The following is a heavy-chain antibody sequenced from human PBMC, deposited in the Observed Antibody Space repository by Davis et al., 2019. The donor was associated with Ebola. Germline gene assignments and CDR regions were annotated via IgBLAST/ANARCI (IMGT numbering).Heavy chain of an antibody. CDR1: GFIFSSYV. J-gene: IGHJ3*02. CDR2: LVTSADT. D-gene: IGHD1-26*01. CDR3: AKDTSNIWFDI. V-gene: IGHV3-23*01. Sequence: GGSLRLSCAASGFIFSSYVMSWVRQAPGKWLEWISTLVTSADTYYAASVKGRFTISRDNSKNTLYLQMNGLRVEDTAIYYCAKDTSNIWFDIWGQGTNVTVSS.